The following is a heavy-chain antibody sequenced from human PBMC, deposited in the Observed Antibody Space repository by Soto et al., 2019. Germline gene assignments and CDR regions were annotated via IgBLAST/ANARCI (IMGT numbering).Heavy chain of an antibody. CDR2: ISGSGGGI. D-gene: IGHD2-15*01. CDR3: AKNPSLIVVEWFDP. V-gene: IGHV3-23*01. CDR1: GFTFSNYG. Sequence: EVQLLESGGGLVQPGGPLRVSCTASGFTFSNYGMSWVRQAPGKGLEWVSSISGSGGGIYYADSVRGRFTISRDNSKNTLYLQMNDLRVEDTAVYYCAKNPSLIVVEWFDPWGQGTLVTVSS. J-gene: IGHJ5*02.